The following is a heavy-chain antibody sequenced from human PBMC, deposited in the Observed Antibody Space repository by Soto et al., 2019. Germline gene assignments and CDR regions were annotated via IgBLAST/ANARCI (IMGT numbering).Heavy chain of an antibody. CDR1: GFSLSYYD. J-gene: IGHJ1*01. CDR2: VSRNSTYT. V-gene: IGHV3-21*01. CDR3: SRDQGSGYLNH. D-gene: IGHD3-22*01. Sequence: GGSLRLSCAASGFSLSYYDMKWVHQGPGKGLEWVSFVSRNSTYTYYADSVKGRFTISRDNAKNSLYLQMNNLRVEDTGVYYCSRDQGSGYLNHCGQGTLVPVSA.